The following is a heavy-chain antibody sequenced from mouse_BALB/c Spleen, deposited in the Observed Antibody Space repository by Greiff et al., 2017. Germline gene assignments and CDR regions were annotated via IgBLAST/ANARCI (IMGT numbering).Heavy chain of an antibody. D-gene: IGHD3-1*01. CDR3: ARMGAARASSMDY. CDR2: IYPGDGDT. V-gene: IGHV1-87*01. Sequence: VQLQESGAELARPGASVKLSCKASGYTFTSYWMQWVKQRPGQGLEWIGAIYPGDGDTRYTQKFKGKATLTADKSSSTAYMQLSSLASEDSAVYYCARMGAARASSMDYWGQGTSVTVSS. J-gene: IGHJ4*01. CDR1: GYTFTSYW.